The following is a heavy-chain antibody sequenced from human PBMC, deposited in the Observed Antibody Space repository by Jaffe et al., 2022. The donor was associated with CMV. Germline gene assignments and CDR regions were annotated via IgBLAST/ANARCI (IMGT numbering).Heavy chain of an antibody. CDR1: GYTFRNYG. CDR2: ISTYNENT. J-gene: IGHJ4*02. V-gene: IGHV1-18*01. CDR3: VREDCSRGSCAPDY. Sequence: QVQLVQSGGEVKKPGASVKVSCKASGYTFRNYGISWVRQTPGQGLEWMGWISTYNENTKYSQKFQGRVTLTTDTSTSTAYMDLRSLGSDDTATYYCVREDCSRGSCAPDYWGQGTLVTVSS. D-gene: IGHD2-2*01.